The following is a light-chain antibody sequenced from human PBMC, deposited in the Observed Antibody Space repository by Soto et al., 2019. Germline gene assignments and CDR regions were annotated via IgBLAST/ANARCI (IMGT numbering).Light chain of an antibody. CDR3: QQNNSYWT. Sequence: DIPLTQSPSSLSASAGDRTTSAFRVGQGISSYFNWYRKKPGKVPKLLIDIASNLQSRVPSRFSGSGSGTDFPITISSQQHEYSATYYHQQNNSYWTFGQGTKV. CDR2: IAS. V-gene: IGKV1-27*01. J-gene: IGKJ1*01. CDR1: QGISSY.